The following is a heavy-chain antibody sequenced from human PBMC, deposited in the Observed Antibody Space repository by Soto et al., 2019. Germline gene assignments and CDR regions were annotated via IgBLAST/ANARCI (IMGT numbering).Heavy chain of an antibody. Sequence: PGESLKISCKGSGYSFTSYWIGWVRQMPGKGLEWMGIIYPGDSDTRYSPSFQGQVTISADKSISTAYLQWSSLKASDTAMYYCATAGRTYCGGDCYSDYRGQGTLVTVSS. CDR3: ATAGRTYCGGDCYSDY. D-gene: IGHD2-21*02. V-gene: IGHV5-51*01. J-gene: IGHJ4*02. CDR1: GYSFTSYW. CDR2: IYPGDSDT.